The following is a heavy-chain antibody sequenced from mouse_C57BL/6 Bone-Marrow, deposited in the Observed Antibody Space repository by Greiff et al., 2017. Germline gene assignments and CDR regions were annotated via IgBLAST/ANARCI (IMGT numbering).Heavy chain of an antibody. J-gene: IGHJ2*01. V-gene: IGHV1-59*01. Sequence: VQLQQPGAELVRPGTSVKLSCKASGYTFTSYWMHWVKQRPGKGLEWIGVIDPSDSYTNYNQKFKGKATLTVDTSSSTAYMQLSSLTSEDSAVYYCARGIYYDYDEDFDYWGQGTTLTVSS. D-gene: IGHD2-4*01. CDR2: IDPSDSYT. CDR3: ARGIYYDYDEDFDY. CDR1: GYTFTSYW.